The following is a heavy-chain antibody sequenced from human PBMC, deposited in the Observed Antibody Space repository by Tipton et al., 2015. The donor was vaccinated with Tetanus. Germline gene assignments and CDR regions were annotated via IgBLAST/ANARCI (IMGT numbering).Heavy chain of an antibody. V-gene: IGHV3-23*01. J-gene: IGHJ4*02. D-gene: IGHD5-18*01. CDR1: GFTFSNFA. CDR2: ISGSGDYT. Sequence: SLRLSCTASGFTFSNFAMSWVRQAPGKGLEWVSTISGSGDYTYYADSVKGQFTISRDNSKNTLSLQMNSLRAEDTAMYYCRAGSWLGGPGTLVTVSS. CDR3: RAGSWL.